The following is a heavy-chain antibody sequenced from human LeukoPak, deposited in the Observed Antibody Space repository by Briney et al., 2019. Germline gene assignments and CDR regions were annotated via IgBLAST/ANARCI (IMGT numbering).Heavy chain of an antibody. V-gene: IGHV3-9*03. CDR1: GFNFDDYA. D-gene: IGHD6-19*01. Sequence: PGGSLRLSCAASGFNFDDYAMHWVRQAPGKGLERVSGISWNSGSIGYADSVKGRFTISRDNAKNSLNLQMNSLKTEDMALYYCVKDMASGWPSEYYFDYWGQGALVTVSS. CDR2: ISWNSGSI. J-gene: IGHJ4*02. CDR3: VKDMASGWPSEYYFDY.